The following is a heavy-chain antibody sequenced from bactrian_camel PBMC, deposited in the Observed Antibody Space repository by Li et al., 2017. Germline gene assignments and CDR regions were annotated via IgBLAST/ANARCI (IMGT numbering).Heavy chain of an antibody. D-gene: IGHD4*01. J-gene: IGHJ7*01. V-gene: IGHV3S6*01. Sequence: QVQLVESGGGSVQAGESLRLSCAASAYIYCMAWLRQAAGQEREGVAAIYPFGSHTYYAGSVKGRFTISLDSAREILYLQMNNLKIEDTAMYYCAATRHFTQWDLHSGVDVWGKGTQVTVS. CDR2: IYPFGSHT. CDR1: AYIYC.